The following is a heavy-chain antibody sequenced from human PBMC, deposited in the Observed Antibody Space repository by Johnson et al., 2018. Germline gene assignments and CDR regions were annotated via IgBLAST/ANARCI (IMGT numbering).Heavy chain of an antibody. Sequence: VQLQESGGGLVKPGGSLRLSCAASGFTFSNAWMNWVRQAPGKGLEWVGRIKSKTDGGTTDYAAPVKGRFTISRDDSKNTLYLQMNSLKTEDTAVYYCTTAYYYDSSGYSDAFDIWGQGTMVTVSS. J-gene: IGHJ3*02. CDR3: TTAYYYDSSGYSDAFDI. D-gene: IGHD3-22*01. CDR1: GFTFSNAW. CDR2: IKSKTDGGTT. V-gene: IGHV3-15*07.